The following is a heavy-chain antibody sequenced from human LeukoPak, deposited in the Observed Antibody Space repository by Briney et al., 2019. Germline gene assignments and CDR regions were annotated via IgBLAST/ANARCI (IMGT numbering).Heavy chain of an antibody. J-gene: IGHJ4*02. CDR2: IRSKANSYAT. D-gene: IGHD6-19*01. Sequence: GGSLKLSCAASGFIFSGSAMHWVRQASGKGLEWVGRIRSKANSYATAYAASVKGRFTISRDDSKNTAYLQMNSLKTEDTAVYYCTSGYSSSFDYWGQGTLVTVSS. V-gene: IGHV3-73*01. CDR1: GFIFSGSA. CDR3: TSGYSSSFDY.